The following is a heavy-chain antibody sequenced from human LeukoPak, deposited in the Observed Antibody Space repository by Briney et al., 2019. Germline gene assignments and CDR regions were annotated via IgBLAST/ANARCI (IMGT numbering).Heavy chain of an antibody. CDR2: ISGSGGST. V-gene: IGHV3-23*01. CDR1: GFTFSSYA. D-gene: IGHD4-11*01. CDR3: ARDSTTVTTSTYYYYYGMDV. Sequence: GGSLRLSCAASGFTFSSYAMSWVRQAPGKGLEWVSAISGSGGSTYYADSVKGRFTISRDNSKNTLYLQMNSLRAEDTAVYYCARDSTTVTTSTYYYYYGMDVWGQGTTVTVSS. J-gene: IGHJ6*02.